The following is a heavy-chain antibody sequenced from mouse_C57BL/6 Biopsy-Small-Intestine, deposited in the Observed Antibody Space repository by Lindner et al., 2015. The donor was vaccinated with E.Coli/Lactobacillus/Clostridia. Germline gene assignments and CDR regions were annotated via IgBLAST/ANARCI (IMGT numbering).Heavy chain of an antibody. CDR1: GYTFTSYW. CDR3: ARRRRIYYGDYVFFAY. CDR2: IDPSDNYS. D-gene: IGHD2-13*01. V-gene: IGHV1-69*02. Sequence: VQLQESGAELVKPGASVKLSCKASGYTFTSYWMHWVKQRPGQGLEWIGGIDPSDNYSSYNQKFKGEATLTVDKSSSTVNMQLNSLTSEDSAVYYCARRRRIYYGDYVFFAYWGQGTLVTVSA. J-gene: IGHJ3*01.